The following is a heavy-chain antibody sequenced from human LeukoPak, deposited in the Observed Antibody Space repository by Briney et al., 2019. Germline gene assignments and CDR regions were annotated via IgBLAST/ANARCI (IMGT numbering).Heavy chain of an antibody. CDR1: GFTFSSYG. CDR2: ISYDGSNK. J-gene: IGHJ5*02. CDR3: AKGDSSGYYFPSFRFDP. V-gene: IGHV3-30*18. D-gene: IGHD3-22*01. Sequence: GWSLRLSCAASGFTFSSYGMHWVRQAPGKGLEWVAVISYDGSNKYYADSVKGRFTISRDNSKNTLYLQMNSLRAEDTAVYYCAKGDSSGYYFPSFRFDPWGQGTLVTVSS.